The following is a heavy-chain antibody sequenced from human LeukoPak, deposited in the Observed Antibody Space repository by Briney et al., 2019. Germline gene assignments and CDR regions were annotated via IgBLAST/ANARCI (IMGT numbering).Heavy chain of an antibody. J-gene: IGHJ4*02. CDR2: LYSDGST. V-gene: IGHV3-66*02. Sequence: GGSLRLSCAASGFTVSSNYMSWVRQAPGKGLEWVSVLYSDGSTYYADSVKGRFTISRDNSKNTLYLQMSSLRAEDTAVYYCAREGDQWGPAPDYYFDYWGQGTLVTVSS. D-gene: IGHD7-27*01. CDR3: AREGDQWGPAPDYYFDY. CDR1: GFTVSSNY.